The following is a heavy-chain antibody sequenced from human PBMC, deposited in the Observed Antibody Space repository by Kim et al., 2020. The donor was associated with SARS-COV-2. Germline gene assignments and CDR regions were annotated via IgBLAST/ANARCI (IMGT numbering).Heavy chain of an antibody. J-gene: IGHJ5*02. V-gene: IGHV1-69*01. CDR3: AREGKGGELRAGWFDP. Sequence: KFQGRVTITADESTSTAYMELSSLRSEDTAVYYCAREGKGGELRAGWFDPWGQGTLVTVSS. D-gene: IGHD1-26*01.